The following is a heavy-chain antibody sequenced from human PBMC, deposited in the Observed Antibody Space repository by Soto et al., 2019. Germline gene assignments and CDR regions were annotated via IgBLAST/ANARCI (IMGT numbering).Heavy chain of an antibody. CDR1: GGTFSTYA. D-gene: IGHD1-26*01. J-gene: IGHJ6*02. CDR2: GIPIFGTS. V-gene: IGHV1-69*01. Sequence: QVQLVQSGAEVKKPGSSVKVSCKASGGTFSTYAISWVRQAPGQGLEWMGGGIPIFGTSTYAQNFQGRVTITADESTSTAYMELSRLRSEDTAVYYCARVRVVGATRLYYHYGLDVWGQGTTVTVSS. CDR3: ARVRVVGATRLYYHYGLDV.